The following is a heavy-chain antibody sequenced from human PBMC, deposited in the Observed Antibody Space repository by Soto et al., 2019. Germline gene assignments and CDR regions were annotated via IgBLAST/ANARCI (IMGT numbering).Heavy chain of an antibody. V-gene: IGHV1-69*01. D-gene: IGHD3-10*01. Sequence: QVQLVQSGAEVKKPGSSGKVSFKTSGVSFNNNGIGWVRQAPGHGLEWMGGVSPPFRTSNYARKFQGRISITADASTGTVNMELSSLTSEDTAQYYCARVLYYGSGSYSLYGMDVWGQGTTVTVSS. CDR2: VSPPFRTS. J-gene: IGHJ6*02. CDR1: GVSFNNNG. CDR3: ARVLYYGSGSYSLYGMDV.